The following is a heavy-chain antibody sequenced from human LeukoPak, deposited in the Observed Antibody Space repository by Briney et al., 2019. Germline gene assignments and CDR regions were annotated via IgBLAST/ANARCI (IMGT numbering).Heavy chain of an antibody. J-gene: IGHJ4*02. D-gene: IGHD2-21*02. V-gene: IGHV3-7*01. CDR2: IKEDGSEK. CDR3: ARPTRGSTEVY. CDR1: GFTFSWYW. Sequence: GWSLRLSCAASGFTFSWYWMSWVREAPGKGLECVANIKEDGSEKYYVDSVKGRFTISRDNAKNSLYLQMNSLRAEDTAVYYCARPTRGSTEVYWGQGTLVTVSS.